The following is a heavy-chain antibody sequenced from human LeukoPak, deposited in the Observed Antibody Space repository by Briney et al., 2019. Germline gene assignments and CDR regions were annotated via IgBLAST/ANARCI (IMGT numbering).Heavy chain of an antibody. V-gene: IGHV4-30-4*01. CDR1: GGSLSSGGYY. CDR2: IYYSGST. J-gene: IGHJ4*02. D-gene: IGHD3-9*01. CDR3: ARESDDILTGYSEKGGFDY. Sequence: SETLSLTCTVSGGSLSSGGYYWSWIRQPPGKGLEWIGYIYYSGSTYYNPSLKSRVTISVDTSKNQFSLKLSSVTAADTAVYYCARESDDILTGYSEKGGFDYWGQGTLVTVSS.